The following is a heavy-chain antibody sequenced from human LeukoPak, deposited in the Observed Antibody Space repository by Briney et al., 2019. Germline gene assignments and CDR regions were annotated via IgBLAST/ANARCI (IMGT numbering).Heavy chain of an antibody. CDR1: EDIFTGYY. CDR3: VRWIRDYGAYSDN. V-gene: IGHV1-2*06. CDR2: INPNSGDP. Sequence: ASVKVSCKASEDIFTGYYIHWVRQAPGQGPEWMGRINPNSGDPNYAQKSQGRVTLTRDTSISTAYMELSRLRSDDMAVYYCVRWIRDYGAYSDNWGQGTLVIISA. D-gene: IGHD4-17*01. J-gene: IGHJ4*02.